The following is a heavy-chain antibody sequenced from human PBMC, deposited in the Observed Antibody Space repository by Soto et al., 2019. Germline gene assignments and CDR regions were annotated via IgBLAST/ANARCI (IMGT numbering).Heavy chain of an antibody. J-gene: IGHJ6*01. D-gene: IGHD5-12*01. CDR3: ASPGEYSGYDFSYYYYYGMDV. CDR1: GFTFSSYA. V-gene: IGHV3-30-3*01. Sequence: QVQLVESGGGVVQPGRSLRLSCAASGFTFSSYAMHWVRQAPGKGLEWVAVISYDGSNKYYADSVKGRFTISRDNSKNTLYLQMNSLRAEDTAVYYCASPGEYSGYDFSYYYYYGMDVW. CDR2: ISYDGSNK.